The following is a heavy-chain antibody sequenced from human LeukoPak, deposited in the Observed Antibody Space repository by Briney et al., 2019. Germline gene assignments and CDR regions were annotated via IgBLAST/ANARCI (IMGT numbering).Heavy chain of an antibody. CDR1: GFTFSNYA. Sequence: GGSLRLSCAASGFTFSNYAVTWVRQAPGKGLEWVSIIDGSGTNTYYADSVKGRFTISRDNSKNTLYLQMNSLRAEDTAVYYCAKKASGYYSFDYWGQGTLVTVSS. CDR2: IDGSGTNT. D-gene: IGHD3-9*01. CDR3: AKKASGYYSFDY. J-gene: IGHJ4*02. V-gene: IGHV3-23*01.